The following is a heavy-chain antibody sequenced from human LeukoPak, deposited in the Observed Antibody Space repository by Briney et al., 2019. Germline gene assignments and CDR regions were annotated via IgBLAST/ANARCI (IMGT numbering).Heavy chain of an antibody. D-gene: IGHD3-10*01. V-gene: IGHV5-51*01. CDR1: GYSFSTYW. Sequence: GESLKISCKGSGYSFSTYWIGWVRQMPGKGLEWMGIIYPGDSDTRYSPSFQGQVTISAAKSINTAYLQWSSLRASDTAMYHCARPHIAYGSGNDAFDIWGQGTRVTVSS. CDR3: ARPHIAYGSGNDAFDI. CDR2: IYPGDSDT. J-gene: IGHJ3*02.